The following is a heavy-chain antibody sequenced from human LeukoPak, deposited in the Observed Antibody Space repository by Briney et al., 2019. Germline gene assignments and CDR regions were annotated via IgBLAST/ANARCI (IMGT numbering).Heavy chain of an antibody. V-gene: IGHV3-30*04. Sequence: PGGSLRLSCAASGFTFSSYAMHWVRQAPGKGLEWVAVISYDGSNKYYADSVKGRFTISRDNSKNTLYLQMSSLRAEDTAVYYCAKDDGWLQLGGIDYWGQGTLVTVSS. CDR2: ISYDGSNK. J-gene: IGHJ4*02. CDR3: AKDDGWLQLGGIDY. D-gene: IGHD5-24*01. CDR1: GFTFSSYA.